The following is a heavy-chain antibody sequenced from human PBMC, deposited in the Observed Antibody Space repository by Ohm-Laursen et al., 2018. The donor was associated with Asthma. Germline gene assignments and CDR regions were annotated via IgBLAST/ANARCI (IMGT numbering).Heavy chain of an antibody. Sequence: SLRLSCAASGFTFRSYAMHWVRQAPGKGLEWVAVMSYDGSLKYYADSVKGRFTISRDNSKNTLYLQMNSLRAEDTAVYYCAKDLIGYYDSSGYLDYWGQGTLVTVSS. CDR3: AKDLIGYYDSSGYLDY. J-gene: IGHJ4*02. D-gene: IGHD3-22*01. CDR2: MSYDGSLK. V-gene: IGHV3-30-3*01. CDR1: GFTFRSYA.